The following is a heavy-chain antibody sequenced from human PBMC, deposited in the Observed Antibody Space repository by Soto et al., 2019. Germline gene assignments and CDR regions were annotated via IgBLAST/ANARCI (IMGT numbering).Heavy chain of an antibody. V-gene: IGHV1-8*01. J-gene: IGHJ6*02. D-gene: IGHD2-2*01. Sequence: ASVKVSCKASGYTFTSYDINWVRQATGQGLEWMGWMNPNSGNTGYAQKFQGRVTMTRNTSISTAYMELSSLSSEDTAVNYCARGPIVVVPGARVWRAYGMDVWGQGTTVTVSS. CDR3: ARGPIVVVPGARVWRAYGMDV. CDR2: MNPNSGNT. CDR1: GYTFTSYD.